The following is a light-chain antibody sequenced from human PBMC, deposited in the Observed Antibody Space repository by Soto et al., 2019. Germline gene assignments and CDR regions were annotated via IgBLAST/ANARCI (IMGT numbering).Light chain of an antibody. V-gene: IGKV1-5*03. CDR1: QTVSKW. CDR2: AAR. J-gene: IGKJ2*01. Sequence: DIRMTQSPSSLSASIGDRVTITCRASQTVSKWLAWYQQKPGRAPKLLIYAARDLENGVPERFSGSGSGTDFTLVINSLQPGDSATYYCQQYRTSPTFGQGTRLEI. CDR3: QQYRTSPT.